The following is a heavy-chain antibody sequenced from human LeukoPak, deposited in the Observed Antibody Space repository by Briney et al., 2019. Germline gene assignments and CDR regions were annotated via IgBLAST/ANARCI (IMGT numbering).Heavy chain of an antibody. V-gene: IGHV3-30*04. Sequence: PGRSLRLSCAASGFTFSSYAMHWVRQAPGKGLEWVAVISYDGSNKYYADSVKGRFTISRDNSKNTLYLQMNSLRAEDTAVYYCARDTTYYYDSSGYQVDYWGQGTLVTVSS. CDR2: ISYDGSNK. CDR1: GFTFSSYA. CDR3: ARDTTYYYDSSGYQVDY. D-gene: IGHD3-22*01. J-gene: IGHJ4*02.